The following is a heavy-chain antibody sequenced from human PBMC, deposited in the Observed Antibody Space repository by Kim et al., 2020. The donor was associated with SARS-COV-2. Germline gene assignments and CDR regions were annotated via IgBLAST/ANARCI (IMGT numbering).Heavy chain of an antibody. V-gene: IGHV3-20*01. CDR2: ST. D-gene: IGHD3-16*01. J-gene: IGHJ4*02. CDR3: VRRYAGVPFDL. Sequence: STGYEDSVKGRFTISRDNAKNSLFLQMNSPRAEDTALYHCVRRYAGVPFDLWGQGTLVTVSS.